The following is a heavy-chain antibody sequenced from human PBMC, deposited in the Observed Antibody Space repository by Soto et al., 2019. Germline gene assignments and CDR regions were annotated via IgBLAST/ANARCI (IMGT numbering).Heavy chain of an antibody. J-gene: IGHJ6*02. V-gene: IGHV4-61*01. CDR1: GGSVSSGSYY. Sequence: PSETLSLTCTVSGGSVSSGSYYWSWIRQPPGKGLEWIGYIYYSGSTNYNPSLKSRVTISVDTSKNQFSLKLSSVTAADTAVYYFARGGYSYVIYGKDVWGQGTTVTVSS. CDR3: ARGGYSYVIYGKDV. CDR2: IYYSGST. D-gene: IGHD5-18*01.